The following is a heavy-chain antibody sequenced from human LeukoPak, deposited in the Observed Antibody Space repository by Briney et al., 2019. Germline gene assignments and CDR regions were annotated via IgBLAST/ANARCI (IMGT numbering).Heavy chain of an antibody. D-gene: IGHD3-16*01. CDR2: ISAYNGNT. CDR3: ARDMITFGGVDY. Sequence: ASVKVSCKASGYTFTSYGISWVRQAPGQGLEWMGWISAYNGNTNYAQKLQGRVTITRDTSASTAYMELSSLRSEDTAVYYCARDMITFGGVDYWGQGTLVTVSS. V-gene: IGHV1-18*01. J-gene: IGHJ4*02. CDR1: GYTFTSYG.